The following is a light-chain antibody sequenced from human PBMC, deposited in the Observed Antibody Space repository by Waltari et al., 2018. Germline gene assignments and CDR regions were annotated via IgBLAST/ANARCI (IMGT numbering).Light chain of an antibody. CDR3: ASYAGRSTLL. CDR1: GGDVGGYNY. J-gene: IGLJ3*02. CDR2: AVT. Sequence: QPALTQPVSLSGSPGQSITISCPGTGGDVGGYNYVTWYQQHPGNAPRLIRYAVTKRPSGGAKRFSGSESGNTASLTISGLQAGDEADYHCASYAGRSTLLFGGGTKLTVL. V-gene: IGLV2-14*03.